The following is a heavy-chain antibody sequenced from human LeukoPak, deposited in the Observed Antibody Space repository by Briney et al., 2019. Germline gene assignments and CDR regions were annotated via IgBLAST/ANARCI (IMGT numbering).Heavy chain of an antibody. D-gene: IGHD2-2*01. Sequence: GGSLRLSCAASGFTVSSNYMSWVRQAPGKGLEWVSVIYSGGSTYYADSVKGRFTISRDNSNNTLYLQMNSLRAEDTAVYYCARDWRAGYCSSTSCGMDVWGQGTTVTVSS. CDR2: IYSGGST. CDR1: GFTVSSNY. V-gene: IGHV3-66*01. CDR3: ARDWRAGYCSSTSCGMDV. J-gene: IGHJ6*01.